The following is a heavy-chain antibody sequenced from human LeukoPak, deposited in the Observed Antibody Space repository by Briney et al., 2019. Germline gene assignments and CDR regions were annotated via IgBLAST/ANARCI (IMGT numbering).Heavy chain of an antibody. CDR3: AKYWTPPPYGLDV. D-gene: IGHD3/OR15-3a*01. V-gene: IGHV3-23*01. CDR1: GFAFSFSA. J-gene: IGHJ6*02. Sequence: GGSLRLSCEASGFAFSFSAMTWVRQAPGTGLEWVSTINANAINTYYADSVKGRFTISRDNSKDTLYLQMNRLRTEDTATYYCAKYWTPPPYGLDVWGQGTTVTVSS. CDR2: INANAINT.